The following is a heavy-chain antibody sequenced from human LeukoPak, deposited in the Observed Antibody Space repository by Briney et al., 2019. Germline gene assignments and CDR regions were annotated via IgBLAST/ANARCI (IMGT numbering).Heavy chain of an antibody. CDR1: GGSIRSYY. CDR3: ASDYGGDYFDF. CDR2: VYYSGIT. Sequence: SETLSLTCTVSGGSIRSYYWGWIRQPPGKGLEWIGSVYYSGITYYNPSLKSRVTISVDTSKNQFSLTLSSVTAADTAVYYCASDYGGDYFDFWGQGTLVAVSS. J-gene: IGHJ4*02. D-gene: IGHD4-23*01. V-gene: IGHV4-59*05.